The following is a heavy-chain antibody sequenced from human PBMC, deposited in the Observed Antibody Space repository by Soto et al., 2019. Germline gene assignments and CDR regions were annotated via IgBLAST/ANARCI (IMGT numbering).Heavy chain of an antibody. J-gene: IGHJ4*02. CDR1: GGTFSSYA. CDR3: ARELAAAGQKGFDY. Sequence: QVQLVQSGAEVKKPGSSVKVSCKASGGTFSSYAISWVRQAPGQGLEWMGGIIPIFGTANYAQKFQGRVTITADESTSTADMELSSLRSEDTAVYYCARELAAAGQKGFDYWGQGTLVTVSS. V-gene: IGHV1-69*12. D-gene: IGHD6-13*01. CDR2: IIPIFGTA.